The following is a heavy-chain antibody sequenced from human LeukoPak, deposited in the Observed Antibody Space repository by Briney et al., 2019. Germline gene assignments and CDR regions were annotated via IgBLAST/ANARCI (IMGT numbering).Heavy chain of an antibody. J-gene: IGHJ5*02. CDR3: ATAGGDGSRMGFDP. V-gene: IGHV3-74*01. CDR1: GFTFSRYW. D-gene: IGHD2-15*01. CDR2: ISADGSVT. Sequence: PGGSLRLSCADSGFTFSRYWMHWVRQTPGKGLVWVSCISADGSVTRYADSVKGRFTISRDNTKITLYLQMHSLRAEETAVYYCATAGGDGSRMGFDPWGQGTLVTVSS.